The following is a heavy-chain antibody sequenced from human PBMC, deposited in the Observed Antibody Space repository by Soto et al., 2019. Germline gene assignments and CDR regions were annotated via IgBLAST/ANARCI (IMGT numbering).Heavy chain of an antibody. CDR2: IFHSGNA. V-gene: IGHV4-59*01. D-gene: IGHD2-15*01. Sequence: SETLSLTCTVSGGSIRNVYWSWIRQAPGKGLEWIGFIFHSGNAKYNPSLKSRVTISVDTSKNQFSLSLDSVTATDTAVYFCARAHAPTLPFDYWGQGTLVTVSS. CDR1: GGSIRNVY. J-gene: IGHJ4*01. CDR3: ARAHAPTLPFDY.